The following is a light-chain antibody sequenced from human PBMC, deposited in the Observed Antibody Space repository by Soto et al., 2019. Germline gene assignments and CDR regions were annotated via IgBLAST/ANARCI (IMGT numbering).Light chain of an antibody. CDR3: CSYAGSSSYV. CDR2: EVT. V-gene: IGLV2-23*02. J-gene: IGLJ1*01. CDR1: SSDVGYYNF. Sequence: QSALTQPASVSGSPGQSITVSCTGTSSDVGYYNFVSWYQHRPGKAPKLLVFEVTKRPSGVSHRFSGSKSGNTASLTISGLQAEDEADYYCCSYAGSSSYVFGSGTKDTVL.